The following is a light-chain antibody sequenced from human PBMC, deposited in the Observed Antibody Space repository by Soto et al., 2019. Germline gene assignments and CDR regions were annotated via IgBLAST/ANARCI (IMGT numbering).Light chain of an antibody. CDR2: KTS. CDR3: QQYNTYPWT. J-gene: IGKJ1*01. Sequence: DIQMTQSPSSVSASVGDRVTITCRASQGISSWLAWYQQRPGKAPTFLIYKTSTLETGVPSRFSGSGSGTEFTLTISSLQPEDFAIYYCQQYNTYPWTFGQGTKGDIK. V-gene: IGKV1-5*03. CDR1: QGISSW.